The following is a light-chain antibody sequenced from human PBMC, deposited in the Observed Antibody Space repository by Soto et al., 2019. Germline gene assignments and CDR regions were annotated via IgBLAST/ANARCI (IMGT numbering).Light chain of an antibody. Sequence: QAVVTQPPSASGTPGQRVTISCSGSSSNVGSNTVSWYKQLPGTAPKVLIYSDGQRPSGVPDRFSGSRSGSSASLAISGLQSGDEGDYYCASWEDSLNGWVIGGGTQLTVL. J-gene: IGLJ3*02. CDR3: ASWEDSLNGWV. CDR1: SSNVGSNT. V-gene: IGLV1-44*01. CDR2: SDG.